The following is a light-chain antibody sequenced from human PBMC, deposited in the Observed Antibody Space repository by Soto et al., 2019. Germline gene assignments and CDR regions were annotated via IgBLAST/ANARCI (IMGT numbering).Light chain of an antibody. CDR2: LNSDGSH. Sequence: QSVLTQPPSASASLGASVKLTCTLSSGHNSYAIAWHQQQPEKGPRYLMKLNSDGSHSKGDGLPDRVSGSSSGAERYLTISSLQSEDEAYYYCQTWSTDIRVFGGGTKLTVL. CDR3: QTWSTDIRV. J-gene: IGLJ3*02. V-gene: IGLV4-69*01. CDR1: SGHNSYA.